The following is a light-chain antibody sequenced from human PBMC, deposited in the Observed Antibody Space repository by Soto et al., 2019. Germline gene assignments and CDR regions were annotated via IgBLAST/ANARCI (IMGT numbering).Light chain of an antibody. CDR1: QNVNNL. V-gene: IGKV1-5*01. CDR2: DAS. J-gene: IGKJ1*01. CDR3: QRYNSYSRT. Sequence: DIQMTQSPSTLSASVGDSVTITCRASQNVNNLVAWYQQKPGKAPRFLIYDASSLESGVPSRFSGSGSGTDFTLTISSLQPDDFATYYCQRYNSYSRTFGQGTKVEIK.